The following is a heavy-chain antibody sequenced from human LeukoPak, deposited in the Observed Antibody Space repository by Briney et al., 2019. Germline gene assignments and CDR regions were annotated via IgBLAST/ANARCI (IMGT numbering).Heavy chain of an antibody. CDR1: GFTFSSYA. CDR2: ISYDGSNK. CDR3: ARVGFGLSHSSSSVWFDP. Sequence: GGSLRLSCAASGFTFSSYAMHWVRQAPGKGLEWVAVISYDGSNKYYADSVKGRFTISRDNSKNTLYLQMNSLRAEDTAVYYCARVGFGLSHSSSSVWFDPWGQGTLVTVSS. D-gene: IGHD6-6*01. J-gene: IGHJ5*02. V-gene: IGHV3-30-3*01.